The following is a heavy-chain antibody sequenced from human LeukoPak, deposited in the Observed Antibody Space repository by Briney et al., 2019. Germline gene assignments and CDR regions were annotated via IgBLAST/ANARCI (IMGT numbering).Heavy chain of an antibody. D-gene: IGHD6-13*01. CDR1: GFTVSSNY. Sequence: GGSLSLSCAASGFTVSSNYMGWVRQAPGKGLEWVSIIYSGGNTYYADSVKGRFTISRDNSKNTLYLQMNSLRADDTAVYYCARVGAAAGLFDYSGQGTLVTVSS. V-gene: IGHV3-53*01. CDR2: IYSGGNT. J-gene: IGHJ4*02. CDR3: ARVGAAAGLFDY.